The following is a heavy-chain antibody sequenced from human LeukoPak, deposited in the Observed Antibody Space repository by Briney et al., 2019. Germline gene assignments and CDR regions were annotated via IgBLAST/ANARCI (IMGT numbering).Heavy chain of an antibody. Sequence: GGSLRLSCAASGFTFSSYAMSWVRQAPGKGLEWVSAISGSGGSTYYADSVKGRFTISRDNSKNTLYLQMNSLRAEDTAVYYCAKDKDRYSSSWYPSYDAFDIWGQGTMVTVSS. D-gene: IGHD6-13*01. J-gene: IGHJ3*02. CDR1: GFTFSSYA. V-gene: IGHV3-23*01. CDR3: AKDKDRYSSSWYPSYDAFDI. CDR2: ISGSGGST.